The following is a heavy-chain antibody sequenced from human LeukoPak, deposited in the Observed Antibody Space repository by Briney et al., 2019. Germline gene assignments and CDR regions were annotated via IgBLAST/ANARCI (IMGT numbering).Heavy chain of an antibody. Sequence: SVKVSCKASGGTFSSYAISWVRQAPGQGLEWMGGIIPIFGTANYAQKFQGRVTITADEPTSTAYMELSSLRSEDTAVYYCARATSDLGTHWFDPWGQGTLVTVSS. D-gene: IGHD3/OR15-3a*01. J-gene: IGHJ5*02. V-gene: IGHV1-69*01. CDR3: ARATSDLGTHWFDP. CDR2: IIPIFGTA. CDR1: GGTFSSYA.